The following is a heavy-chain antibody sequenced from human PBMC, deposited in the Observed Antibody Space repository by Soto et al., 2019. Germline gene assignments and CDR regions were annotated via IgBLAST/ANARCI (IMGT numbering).Heavy chain of an antibody. CDR3: ARGRHYDFCSGTYRQYGMDV. CDR2: MNPNSGNT. D-gene: IGHD3-3*01. V-gene: IGHV1-8*01. CDR1: GYTFTSYD. J-gene: IGHJ6*02. Sequence: QVQLVQSGAEVKKPGASVKVSCKASGYTFTSYDINWVRQATGQGLEWMGWMNPNSGNTGYAQKFQGRVTMTRNTSISTAYMELRSLRSEDTAVYYCARGRHYDFCSGTYRQYGMDVWGQGTTVTVSS.